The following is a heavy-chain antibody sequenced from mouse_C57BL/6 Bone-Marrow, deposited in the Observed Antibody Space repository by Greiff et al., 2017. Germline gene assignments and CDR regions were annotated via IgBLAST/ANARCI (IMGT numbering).Heavy chain of an antibody. D-gene: IGHD3-2*02. CDR3: ARGSGYPRSAMDY. J-gene: IGHJ4*01. CDR2: INPSSGYT. CDR1: GYTFTSYT. V-gene: IGHV1-4*01. Sequence: QVQLQQSGAELARPGASVKMSCKASGYTFTSYTMHWVKQRPGQGLEWIGYINPSSGYTKYNQKFKDKATLTADKSSSTAYMQLSSLTSEDSAVYYCARGSGYPRSAMDYGGQGTSVTVSS.